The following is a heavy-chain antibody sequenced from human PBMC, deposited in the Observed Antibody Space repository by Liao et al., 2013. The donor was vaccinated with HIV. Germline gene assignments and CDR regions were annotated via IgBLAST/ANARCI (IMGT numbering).Heavy chain of an antibody. Sequence: QVQLQESGPGLVKPSETLSLTCTVSGDSIISYYWSWIRQPPGKGLEWIGLIYPSGSTYYNPSLKSRVTISVDRSKNQFSLKLSSVTAADTAVYYCARGEDGSWSPFDYWGQGTLVTVSS. CDR1: GDSIISYY. CDR2: IYPSGST. D-gene: IGHD6-13*01. CDR3: ARGEDGSWSPFDY. V-gene: IGHV4-4*09. J-gene: IGHJ4*02.